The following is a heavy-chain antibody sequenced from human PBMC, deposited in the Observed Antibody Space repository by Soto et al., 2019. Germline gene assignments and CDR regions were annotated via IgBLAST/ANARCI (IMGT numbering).Heavy chain of an antibody. V-gene: IGHV3-43*01. CDR3: AKGHRDGVGATWLDY. D-gene: IGHD1-26*01. Sequence: EVQLVESGGVVVQPGGSLRLSCAASGFTFDDYTMHWVRQAPGKGLEWVSLISWDGGSTYYADSVKGRFTISRDNSKNSLYLQMNSLRTEDTALYYCAKGHRDGVGATWLDYWGQGTLVTVSS. J-gene: IGHJ4*02. CDR1: GFTFDDYT. CDR2: ISWDGGST.